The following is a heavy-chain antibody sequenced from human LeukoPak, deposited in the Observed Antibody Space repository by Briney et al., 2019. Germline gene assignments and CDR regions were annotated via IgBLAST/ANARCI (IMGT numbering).Heavy chain of an antibody. D-gene: IGHD2-8*01. V-gene: IGHV3-48*01. CDR1: GFTFSSYS. J-gene: IGHJ6*03. CDR3: AKDRCSNGIGCYYYYMDV. CDR2: ISSSSSTI. Sequence: GGSLRLSCAASGFTFSSYSMNWVRQAPGKGLEWVSYISSSSSTIYYADSVKGRFTISRDNAKNSLYLQMNSLRAEDTTIYYCAKDRCSNGIGCYYYYMDVWGKGTTVTISS.